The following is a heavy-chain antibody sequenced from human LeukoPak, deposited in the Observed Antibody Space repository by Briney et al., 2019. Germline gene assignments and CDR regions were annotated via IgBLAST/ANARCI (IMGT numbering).Heavy chain of an antibody. CDR2: IYHSGST. Sequence: PSETLSLTCTVSGYSISSGYYWGWIRQPSGKGLEWIRSIYHSGSTYYNPSLKSRVTISVDTSKNQFSLKLSSVTAADTAVYYCARDTPGSGSYYNANFQHWGQGTLVTVSS. D-gene: IGHD3-10*01. CDR3: ARDTPGSGSYYNANFQH. J-gene: IGHJ1*01. V-gene: IGHV4-38-2*02. CDR1: GYSISSGYY.